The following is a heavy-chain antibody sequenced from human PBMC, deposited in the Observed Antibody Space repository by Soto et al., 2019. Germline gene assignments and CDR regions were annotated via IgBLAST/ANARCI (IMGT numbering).Heavy chain of an antibody. CDR3: ARDGGSWFIT. CDR1: GESFSVYY. J-gene: IGHJ5*02. CDR2: LSHTGST. D-gene: IGHD6-13*01. Sequence: SETLSLTCAVYGESFSVYYWSWIRQPPGKGLEWIGELSHTGSTNYNPSLKSRVTISLDTSKRQFSLKLSSVTAADTAVYYCARDGGSWFITWGQGNLVTVSS. V-gene: IGHV4-34*01.